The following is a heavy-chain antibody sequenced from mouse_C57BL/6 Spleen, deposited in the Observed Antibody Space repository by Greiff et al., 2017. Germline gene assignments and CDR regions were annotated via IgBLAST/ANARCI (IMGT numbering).Heavy chain of an antibody. V-gene: IGHV5-17*01. CDR2: ISSGSSTI. J-gene: IGHJ2*01. CDR1: GFTFSDYA. D-gene: IGHD3-1*01. CDR3: AREGANYFDY. Sequence: EVQLVESGGGLVKPGGSLKLSCAASGFTFSDYAMHWVRQAPEKGLEWVAYISSGSSTIYYADTVKGRFTISRDNAKNTLFLQMTSLRSEDTAMYYCAREGANYFDYWGQGTTLTVSS.